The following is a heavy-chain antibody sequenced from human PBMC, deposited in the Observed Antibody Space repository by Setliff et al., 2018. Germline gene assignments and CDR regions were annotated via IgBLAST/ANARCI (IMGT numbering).Heavy chain of an antibody. CDR2: GSTGKT. CDR1: GFSFSDYA. V-gene: IGHV3-23*01. D-gene: IGHD5-18*01. J-gene: IGHJ4*02. CDR3: AKDLSSNTAASYFFDL. Sequence: GSLRLSCAASGFSFSDYAMSWVRQAPRKGLEWVSGGSTGKTDYADSVKGRFTMSRDSSTNTLYLQMDSLRGEDTAVYYCAKDLSSNTAASYFFDLWGQGTQVTVS.